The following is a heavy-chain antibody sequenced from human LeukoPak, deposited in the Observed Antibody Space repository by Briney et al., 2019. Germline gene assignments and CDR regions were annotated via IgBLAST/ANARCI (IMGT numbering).Heavy chain of an antibody. V-gene: IGHV4-59*01. Sequence: PSETLSLTCTVSGGSISSYCWSWIRQPPGKGLEWIGYIYYSGSTNYNPSLKSRVTISVDTSKNQFSLKLSSVTAADTAVYYCARGDSLFDYWGQGTLVTVSS. D-gene: IGHD2-15*01. J-gene: IGHJ4*02. CDR2: IYYSGST. CDR1: GGSISSYC. CDR3: ARGDSLFDY.